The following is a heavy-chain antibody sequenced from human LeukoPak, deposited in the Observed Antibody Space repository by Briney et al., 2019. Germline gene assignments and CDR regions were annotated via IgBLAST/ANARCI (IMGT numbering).Heavy chain of an antibody. CDR1: GFTFSSYA. Sequence: SGGSLRLSCAAPGFTFSSYAMSWVRQAPGKGLEWVSTIRSNGDTTYNADSVKGRFTISRDNSKNTLYLELNSLRVEDTATFYCAKGQELDDGVFDSWGQGTMVTVSS. CDR2: IRSNGDTT. D-gene: IGHD1-1*01. J-gene: IGHJ4*02. V-gene: IGHV3-23*01. CDR3: AKGQELDDGVFDS.